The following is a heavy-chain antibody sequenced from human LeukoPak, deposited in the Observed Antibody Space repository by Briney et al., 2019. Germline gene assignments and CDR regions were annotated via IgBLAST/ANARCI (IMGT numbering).Heavy chain of an antibody. D-gene: IGHD1-7*01. CDR2: IYYSGST. Sequence: SETLSLTCAVYGGSFSGYYWSWIRQPPGKGLEWIGSIYYSGSTYYGPSLKSRVTISVDTSKNQFSLKLTSVTAADTAVYYCARRYNRNYAYGYWGQGTLVTVSS. V-gene: IGHV4-34*01. J-gene: IGHJ4*02. CDR3: ARRYNRNYAYGY. CDR1: GGSFSGYY.